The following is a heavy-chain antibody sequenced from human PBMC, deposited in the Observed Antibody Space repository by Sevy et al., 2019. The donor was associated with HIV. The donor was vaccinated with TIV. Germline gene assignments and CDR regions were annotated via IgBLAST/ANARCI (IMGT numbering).Heavy chain of an antibody. Sequence: GGALRLSCVASGFRLESYWMNWVRQAPGKPLEWVANIKEDDTVKYYVESVKGRFTISRDNGRNLVYLLMNNLKVEDTALYYCVRAIQSEGSFWGQGTRVTVSS. CDR3: VRAIQSEGSF. J-gene: IGHJ4*02. D-gene: IGHD2-21*01. CDR1: GFRLESYW. V-gene: IGHV3-7*04. CDR2: IKEDDTVK.